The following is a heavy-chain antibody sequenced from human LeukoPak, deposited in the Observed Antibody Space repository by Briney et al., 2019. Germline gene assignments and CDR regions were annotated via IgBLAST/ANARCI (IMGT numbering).Heavy chain of an antibody. J-gene: IGHJ4*02. V-gene: IGHV3-11*01. Sequence: GGSLRLSCAASGFTFSDYYMSWIRQAPGKGLEWVSYISSSGSTIYYADSVKGRFTISRDNAKNSLYLQMNSLRAEDTAVYYCASNRYSGSYYTFDSSDYWGQGTLVTVSS. CDR1: GFTFSDYY. D-gene: IGHD1-26*01. CDR2: ISSSGSTI. CDR3: ASNRYSGSYYTFDSSDY.